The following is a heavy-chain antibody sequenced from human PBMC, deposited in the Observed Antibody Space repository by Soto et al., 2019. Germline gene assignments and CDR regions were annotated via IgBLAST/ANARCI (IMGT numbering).Heavy chain of an antibody. Sequence: EAQLLESGGGLIQPGGSLRLFCAASGFTFATYAMSWVRQAPGKGLEWVSAISATGISTHYADSVKGRVTISRDNSANTLSLEMSSLTAEDTAVYYCARDKDTSSWTGFDFWGHGTLVTVSS. D-gene: IGHD1-1*01. J-gene: IGHJ4*01. CDR2: ISATGIST. CDR1: GFTFATYA. V-gene: IGHV3-23*01. CDR3: ARDKDTSSWTGFDF.